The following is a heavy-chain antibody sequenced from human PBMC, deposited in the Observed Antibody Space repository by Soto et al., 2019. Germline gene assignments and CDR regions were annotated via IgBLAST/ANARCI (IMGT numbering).Heavy chain of an antibody. J-gene: IGHJ4*02. Sequence: EVQLLESGGGLVQPGGSLRLSCAASGFTFSSYAMSWVRQAPGKGLEWVSAISGSGGSTCYADSVKGRFTISRDNSKNTLYLQMNSLRAEDTAVYYCAKDGGSYNWNDGLGHGFDYWGQGTLVTVSS. CDR1: GFTFSSYA. CDR3: AKDGGSYNWNDGLGHGFDY. V-gene: IGHV3-23*01. D-gene: IGHD1-20*01. CDR2: ISGSGGST.